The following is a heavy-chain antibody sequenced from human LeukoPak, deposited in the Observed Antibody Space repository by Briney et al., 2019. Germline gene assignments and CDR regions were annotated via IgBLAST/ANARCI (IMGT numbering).Heavy chain of an antibody. J-gene: IGHJ6*02. CDR1: GFTFSSYG. CDR3: VRDRDFDMDV. CDR2: ISYDGSNK. Sequence: GGSLRLSCAAPGFTFSSYGRHWVRQAPGKGRAWVGVISYDGSNKYYADPVKGRFTISRDNSKSTLYLQINSLRLEDTAVYYCVRDRDFDMDVWGQGTTVTVSS. V-gene: IGHV3-30*03.